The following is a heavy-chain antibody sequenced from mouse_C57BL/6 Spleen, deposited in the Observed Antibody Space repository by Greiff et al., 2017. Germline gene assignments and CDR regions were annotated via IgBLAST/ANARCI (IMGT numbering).Heavy chain of an antibody. Sequence: DVQLQESGPGLVKPSQSLSLTCSVTGYSITSGYYWNWIRQFPGNKLEWMGYISYDGSNNYNPSLKNRISITRDTSKNQFFLKLNSVTTEDTATYYCARDGYRSYWYFDVWGTGTTVTVSS. CDR1: GYSITSGYY. CDR2: ISYDGSN. D-gene: IGHD2-2*01. V-gene: IGHV3-6*01. CDR3: ARDGYRSYWYFDV. J-gene: IGHJ1*03.